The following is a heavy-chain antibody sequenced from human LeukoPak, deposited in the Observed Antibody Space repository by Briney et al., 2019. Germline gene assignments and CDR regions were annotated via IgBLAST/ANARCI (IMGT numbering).Heavy chain of an antibody. CDR1: GFTVSSNY. D-gene: IGHD5-18*01. CDR2: IYSGGST. V-gene: IGHV3-66*01. CDR3: ARDRVDTAMVRYYYGMDV. J-gene: IGHJ6*02. Sequence: GGSLRLSCAASGFTVSSNYMSWVRQAPGKGLEWVSVIYSGGSTYYADSVKGRFTISRDNSKNTLYLQMNGLRAEDTAVYYCARDRVDTAMVRYYYGMDVWGQGTTVTVSS.